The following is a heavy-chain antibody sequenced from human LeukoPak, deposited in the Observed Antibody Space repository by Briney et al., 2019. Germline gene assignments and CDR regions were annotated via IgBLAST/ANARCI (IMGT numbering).Heavy chain of an antibody. J-gene: IGHJ4*02. V-gene: IGHV4-39*01. CDR3: ARQYDY. CDR2: IYYTGGT. Sequence: SSETLSLTCTVSGGSISSGSYYWGWIRQPPGKGLEWIGSIYYTGGTYYNPSLKSRVTISVDTSKNQFSLKLTSATAADTGVYFCARQYDYWGQGTLVTASS. CDR1: GGSISSGSYY.